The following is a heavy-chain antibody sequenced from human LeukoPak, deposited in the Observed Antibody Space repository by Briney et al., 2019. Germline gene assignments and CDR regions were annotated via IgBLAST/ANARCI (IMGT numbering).Heavy chain of an antibody. CDR3: ARDVGGDFDY. J-gene: IGHJ4*02. Sequence: SVKVSCKASGYTFTSYDINWVRQATGQGLEWMGGIIPIFGTANYAQKFQGRVTITTDESTSTAYMELSSLRSEDTAVYYCARDVGGDFDYWGQGTLVTVSS. D-gene: IGHD2-15*01. CDR1: GYTFTSYD. V-gene: IGHV1-69*05. CDR2: IIPIFGTA.